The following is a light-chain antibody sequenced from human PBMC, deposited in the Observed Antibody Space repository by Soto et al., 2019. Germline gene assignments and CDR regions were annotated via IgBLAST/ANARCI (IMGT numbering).Light chain of an antibody. CDR1: QGISTY. J-gene: IGKJ1*01. CDR2: AAS. Sequence: DIQITHSPPSLSASVVYRLTITCRASQGISTYLNWYRQKPGKAPELLIYAASSLQSGVPSRFSGSGSATDFTLTIGSLQPEDSATYYCQQGFTTPWTFGQGTKVDIK. V-gene: IGKV1-39*01. CDR3: QQGFTTPWT.